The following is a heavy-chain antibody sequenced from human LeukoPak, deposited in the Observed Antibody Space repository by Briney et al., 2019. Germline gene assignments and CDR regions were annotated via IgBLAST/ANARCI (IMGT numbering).Heavy chain of an antibody. V-gene: IGHV3-23*01. CDR2: ISGSGGST. CDR1: GFTFSSYA. J-gene: IGHJ6*02. CDR3: ASAEGYSNYYYYGMDV. D-gene: IGHD2-15*01. Sequence: PGGSLRLSCAASGFTFSSYAMSWVRQAPGKGLEWVSAISGSGGSTYYADSVKGRFTISRDNSKNTLYLQMNSLRAEDTAVYYCASAEGYSNYYYYGMDVWSQGTTVTVSS.